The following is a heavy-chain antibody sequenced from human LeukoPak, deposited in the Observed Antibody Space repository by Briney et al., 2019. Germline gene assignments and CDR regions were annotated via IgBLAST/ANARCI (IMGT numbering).Heavy chain of an antibody. J-gene: IGHJ5*02. Sequence: TSETLSLTCTVSGGSVSSGSYCWSWIRQPPGKGLEWIGYIYYSGSTNYNPSLESRVTISVDTSKNQFSLKLSSVTAADTAVYYCASAPFTIFGVDTLPGWFDPWGQGTLVTVSS. CDR1: GGSVSSGSYC. CDR2: IYYSGST. V-gene: IGHV4-61*01. D-gene: IGHD3-3*01. CDR3: ASAPFTIFGVDTLPGWFDP.